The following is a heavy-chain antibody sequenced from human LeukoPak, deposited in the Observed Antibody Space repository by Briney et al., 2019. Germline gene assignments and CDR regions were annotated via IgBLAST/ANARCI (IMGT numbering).Heavy chain of an antibody. Sequence: KPSETLSLTWTVSGGSISSYYWSWIRQPPGKGLEWIGYIYYSGSTNYNPSLKSRVTISVDTSKNQFSLKLSSVTAADTAVYYCASRPGYDSSGYLDYWGQGTLVTVSS. J-gene: IGHJ4*02. CDR3: ASRPGYDSSGYLDY. CDR1: GGSISSYY. V-gene: IGHV4-59*01. CDR2: IYYSGST. D-gene: IGHD3-22*01.